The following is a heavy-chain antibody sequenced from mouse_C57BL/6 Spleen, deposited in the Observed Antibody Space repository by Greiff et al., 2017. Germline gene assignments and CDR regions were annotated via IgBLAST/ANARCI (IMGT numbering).Heavy chain of an antibody. V-gene: IGHV1-52*01. CDR1: GYTFTSYW. Sequence: VQLQQPGAELVRPGSSVKLSCKASGYTFTSYWMHWVKQRPIQGLEWIGNIDPSDSETHYNQKFKDKATLTVDKSSSTAYMQLSSLTSEDSAVYYCASVNGYYEDYWGQGTTLTVSS. CDR3: ASVNGYYEDY. D-gene: IGHD2-3*01. J-gene: IGHJ2*01. CDR2: IDPSDSET.